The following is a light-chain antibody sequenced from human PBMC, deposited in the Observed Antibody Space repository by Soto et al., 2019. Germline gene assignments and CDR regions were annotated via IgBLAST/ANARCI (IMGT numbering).Light chain of an antibody. CDR3: VTWDDRLSAWV. CDR2: KND. CDR1: SSNIGSNY. Sequence: QSVLTQPPSASGTPGQRVTISCSGSSSNIGSNYVCWHQHLPGTAPRPLIYKNDQRPSGVPDRFSGSKSGTSASLAISGLRSEDESDYYCVTWDDRLSAWVFGGGTKVTVL. V-gene: IGLV1-47*01. J-gene: IGLJ3*02.